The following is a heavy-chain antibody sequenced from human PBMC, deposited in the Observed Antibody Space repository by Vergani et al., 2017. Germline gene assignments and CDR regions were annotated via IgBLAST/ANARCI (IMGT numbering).Heavy chain of an antibody. Sequence: EVQLLESGGGLVQPGGSLRLSCAASGFTFSSYAMSWVRQAPGKGLEWVSAISGSGGSTYYADSVKGRFTISRDNSKNTLYLQMNSLRAEDTAVYYCAKDRSLAAAGLEYFQHWGQGTLVTVSS. V-gene: IGHV3-23*01. CDR2: ISGSGGST. J-gene: IGHJ1*01. CDR1: GFTFSSYA. D-gene: IGHD6-13*01. CDR3: AKDRSLAAAGLEYFQH.